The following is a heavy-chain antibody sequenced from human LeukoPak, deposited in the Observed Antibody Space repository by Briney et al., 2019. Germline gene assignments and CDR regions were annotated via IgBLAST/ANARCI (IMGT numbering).Heavy chain of an antibody. D-gene: IGHD3-16*02. CDR2: IHGGGGVT. J-gene: IGHJ2*01. V-gene: IGHV3-23*01. Sequence: GGSLRLSCAASGFTFTNYAMNWVRQAPEKGLEWVSTIHGGGGVTYYADSVKGRFTISRDNSRNTLYLQMNSLRAEDTAIYYCAKALSSSFYYFDLGGRGTLVTGSS. CDR3: AKALSSSFYYFDL. CDR1: GFTFTNYA.